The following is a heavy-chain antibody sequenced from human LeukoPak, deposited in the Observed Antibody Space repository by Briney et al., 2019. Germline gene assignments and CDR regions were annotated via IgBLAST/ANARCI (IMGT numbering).Heavy chain of an antibody. CDR2: VYHSGST. D-gene: IGHD3-22*01. CDR1: GDSISTNHW. CDR3: ARGGRITMSENAFDI. V-gene: IGHV4-4*02. Sequence: SSGTLSLTCAVSGDSISTNHWWSWVRQPPGKGLEWIGEVYHSGSTYYNPSLKSRVTISVDRSKNQFSLKLSSVTAADTAVYYCARGGRITMSENAFDIWGQGTMVTVSS. J-gene: IGHJ3*02.